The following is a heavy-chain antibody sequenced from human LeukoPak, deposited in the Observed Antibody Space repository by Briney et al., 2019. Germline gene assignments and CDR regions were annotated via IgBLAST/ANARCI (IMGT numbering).Heavy chain of an antibody. D-gene: IGHD5-18*01. CDR1: GGSFSGYY. V-gene: IGHV4-34*01. J-gene: IGHJ5*02. CDR2: INQSGST. CDR3: ARHVRAAMVTLRGWFDP. Sequence: PSETLSLTCAVYGGSFSGYYWSWIRQPPGKGLEWIGEINQSGSTNYNPSLKSRVTISVDTSKNQFSLKLSSVTAADTAVYYCARHVRAAMVTLRGWFDPWGQGTLVTVSS.